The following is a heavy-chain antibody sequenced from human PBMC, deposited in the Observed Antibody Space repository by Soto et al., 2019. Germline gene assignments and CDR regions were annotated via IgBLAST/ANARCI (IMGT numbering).Heavy chain of an antibody. CDR1: GFTVSSNY. V-gene: IGHV3-66*04. CDR2: IYSGGST. Sequence: EVQLVESGGGLVQPGGSLRLSCAASGFTVSSNYMSWVRQAPGKGLEWVSVIYSGGSTYYADSVKGRFTISRDNSKNTLDLQMNSLRAEDTAVYYCARLDRTTVTRNDAFDIWGQGTMVTVSS. J-gene: IGHJ3*02. D-gene: IGHD4-17*01. CDR3: ARLDRTTVTRNDAFDI.